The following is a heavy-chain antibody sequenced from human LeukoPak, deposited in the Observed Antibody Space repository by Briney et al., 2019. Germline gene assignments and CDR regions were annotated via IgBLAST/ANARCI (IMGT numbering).Heavy chain of an antibody. CDR1: GFTFSSYS. Sequence: KTGGSLRLSCAASGFTFSSYSMNWVRQAPGKGLEWVSSISSSSSYIYYADSVKGRFTISRDNAKNSLYLQMNSLRAEDTAVYYCARATSGEYAFDIWGQGAMVTVSS. CDR2: ISSSSSYI. CDR3: ARATSGEYAFDI. V-gene: IGHV3-21*01. J-gene: IGHJ3*02. D-gene: IGHD3-16*01.